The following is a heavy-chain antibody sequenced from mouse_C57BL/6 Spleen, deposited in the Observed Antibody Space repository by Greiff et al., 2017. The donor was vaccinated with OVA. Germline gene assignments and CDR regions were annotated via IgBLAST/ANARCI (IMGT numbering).Heavy chain of an antibody. J-gene: IGHJ1*03. Sequence: QVQLQQPGAELVMPGASVKLSCKASGYTFTSYWMHWVKQRPGQGLEWIGEIDPSDSYTNYNQKFKGKSTLTVDKSSSTAYMQLSSLTSEDSAVYYCARLYYYGSSHWYFDVWGTGTTVTVSS. CDR1: GYTFTSYW. CDR2: IDPSDSYT. D-gene: IGHD1-1*01. CDR3: ARLYYYGSSHWYFDV. V-gene: IGHV1-69*01.